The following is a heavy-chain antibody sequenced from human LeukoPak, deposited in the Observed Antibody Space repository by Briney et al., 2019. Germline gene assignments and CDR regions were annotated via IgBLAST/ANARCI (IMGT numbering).Heavy chain of an antibody. Sequence: PSETLSLTCTVSGGSISSYYWSWIRQPAGKGLEWIGRIYTSGSTNYNPSLKSRVTMSVDTSKNQFSLKLSSVTAADTAVYYCARGGIAAACIPLRIWGQGTMVTVSS. CDR3: ARGGIAAACIPLRI. CDR2: IYTSGST. J-gene: IGHJ3*02. V-gene: IGHV4-4*07. D-gene: IGHD6-13*01. CDR1: GGSISSYY.